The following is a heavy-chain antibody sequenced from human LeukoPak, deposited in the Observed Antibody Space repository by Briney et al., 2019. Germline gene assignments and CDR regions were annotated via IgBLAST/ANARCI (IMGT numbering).Heavy chain of an antibody. D-gene: IGHD6-19*01. J-gene: IGHJ5*02. Sequence: GGSLRLSRAASGFTFSSYGMHWVRQAPGKGLEWVAVISYDGSNKYYADSVKGRFTISRDNSKNTLYLQMNSLRAEDTAVYYCAKGPTQYSSGWLTWGQGTLVTVSS. CDR3: AKGPTQYSSGWLT. CDR1: GFTFSSYG. V-gene: IGHV3-30*18. CDR2: ISYDGSNK.